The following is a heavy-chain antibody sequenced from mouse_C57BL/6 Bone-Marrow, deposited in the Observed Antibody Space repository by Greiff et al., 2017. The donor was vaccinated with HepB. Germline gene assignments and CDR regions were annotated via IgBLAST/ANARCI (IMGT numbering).Heavy chain of an antibody. V-gene: IGHV1-7*01. J-gene: IGHJ1*03. Sequence: QVQLQQSGAELAKPGASVKLSCKASGYTFTSYWMHWVKQRPGQGLEWIGYINPSSGYTKYNQKFKDKATLTADKSSSTAYMQLSSLTYEDSAVYYCAGITTVVDWYFDVWGTGTTVTVSS. CDR2: INPSSGYT. CDR1: GYTFTSYW. D-gene: IGHD1-1*01. CDR3: AGITTVVDWYFDV.